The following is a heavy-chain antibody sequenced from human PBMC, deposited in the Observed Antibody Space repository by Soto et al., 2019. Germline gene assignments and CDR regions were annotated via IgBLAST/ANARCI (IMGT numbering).Heavy chain of an antibody. Sequence: SGPTLVNTTETLTLTCTFSGFSLTSPGMCVSWIRQPPGKALEWLALIERDDDDKYYSTSLKTRLTISKDTRKNQVVLTMANMDPADTGTYYCARSIRGPRRFNGMDVWGQGTTVTVSS. CDR1: GFSLTSPGMC. CDR3: ARSIRGPRRFNGMDV. D-gene: IGHD1-20*01. J-gene: IGHJ6*02. V-gene: IGHV2-70*13. CDR2: IERDDDDK.